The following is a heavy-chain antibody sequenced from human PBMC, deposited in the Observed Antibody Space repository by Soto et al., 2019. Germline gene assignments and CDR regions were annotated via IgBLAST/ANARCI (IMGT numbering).Heavy chain of an antibody. CDR1: GFTLSSYA. D-gene: IGHD2-8*01. CDR3: ADGGEWSFNFDY. CDR2: ISYDGDNE. V-gene: IGHV3-30-3*01. J-gene: IGHJ4*02. Sequence: GGSLRLSCAASGFTLSSYAMHWVRQAPGKGLEWVAVISYDGDNEYYADSVKGRFTISRDNSKNTLYLQMSSLRAEDTAIYYCADGGEWSFNFDYWGQGTLVTVSS.